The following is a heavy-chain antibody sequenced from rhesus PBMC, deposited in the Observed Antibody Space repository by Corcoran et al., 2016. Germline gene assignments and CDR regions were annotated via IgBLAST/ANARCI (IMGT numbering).Heavy chain of an antibody. V-gene: IGHV4-80*01. J-gene: IGHJ4*01. CDR2: INGNSGRT. Sequence: QVQLQESGPGLVKSSETLSLTCAVSGASISSYWWTWIRQPPGKGLEWSGEINGNSGRTDYNPSRKSRVTISKDASKNQFSLKLNSVTAADTAGYYCASEFVYWGQGVLVTVSS. CDR3: ASEFVY. CDR1: GASISSYW.